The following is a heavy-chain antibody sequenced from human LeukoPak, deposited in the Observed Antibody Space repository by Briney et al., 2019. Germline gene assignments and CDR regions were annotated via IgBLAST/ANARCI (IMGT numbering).Heavy chain of an antibody. CDR2: IIPILGMA. CDR3: AKDWNGYNPPYDY. Sequence: ASVKVSCKASGGTFSSYAISWVRQAPGQGLEWMGRIIPILGMANYAQKFQGRVTITADKSTSTAYMELSSLRSEDTAVYYCAKDWNGYNPPYDYWGQGTLVTVSS. V-gene: IGHV1-69*04. CDR1: GGTFSSYA. D-gene: IGHD5-24*01. J-gene: IGHJ4*02.